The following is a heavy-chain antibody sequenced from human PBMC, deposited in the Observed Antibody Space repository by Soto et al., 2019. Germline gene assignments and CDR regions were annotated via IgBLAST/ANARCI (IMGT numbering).Heavy chain of an antibody. D-gene: IGHD1-26*01. V-gene: IGHV4-34*01. CDR2: FALSGTT. CDR3: ARGMTPPSAPAWYYLDS. Sequence: SATLCLTCAVYAGSFSGYYWSWIRQPPGKGLEWIGEFALSGTTNYNPSLMGRVTMSADVSKNQFSLRLTSVTAADTALYYCARGMTPPSAPAWYYLDSWGQGTLVTVSS. J-gene: IGHJ4*02. CDR1: AGSFSGYY.